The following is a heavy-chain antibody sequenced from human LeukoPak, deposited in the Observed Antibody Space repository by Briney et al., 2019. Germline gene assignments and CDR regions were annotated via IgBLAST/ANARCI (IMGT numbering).Heavy chain of an antibody. CDR1: NSSFSNYY. Sequence: SETLSLTCSVSNSSFSNYYWNWIRQPAGKGLEWIGCIYTSGTTNYNPSLKSRVTMAVDTSKNQFSLMLRSVTAADTAVYYCARGGIFRLYHYYYMDVWGKGTTVTVSS. V-gene: IGHV4-4*07. CDR3: ARGGIFRLYHYYYMDV. CDR2: IYTSGTT. D-gene: IGHD3-9*01. J-gene: IGHJ6*03.